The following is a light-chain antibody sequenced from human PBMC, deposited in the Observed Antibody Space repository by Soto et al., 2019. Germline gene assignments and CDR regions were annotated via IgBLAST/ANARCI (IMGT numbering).Light chain of an antibody. CDR3: SSYTSSSLYV. CDR2: DVS. V-gene: IGLV2-14*01. Sequence: QSALTQPASVSGSPGQSITISCTGTSSDVGGYNYVSWYQQHPGKAPKLMIYDVSNRPPGVSNRFSGSNSGNTASLTISGLQAEDESDYYCSSYTSSSLYVFGTGTKLTVL. J-gene: IGLJ1*01. CDR1: SSDVGGYNY.